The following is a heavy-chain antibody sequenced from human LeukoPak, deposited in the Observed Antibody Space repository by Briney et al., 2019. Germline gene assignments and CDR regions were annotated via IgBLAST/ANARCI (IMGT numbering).Heavy chain of an antibody. Sequence: PGESLKISFKGSGYRFTSYWISWVRQMPGKGLEWMGRIDPSDSYTNYSPSFQGHVTISADKSISTAYLQWSSLKASDTAMYYCARAASGYDLLYFDYWGQGTLVTVSS. CDR1: GYRFTSYW. D-gene: IGHD5-12*01. CDR2: IDPSDSYT. J-gene: IGHJ4*02. CDR3: ARAASGYDLLYFDY. V-gene: IGHV5-10-1*01.